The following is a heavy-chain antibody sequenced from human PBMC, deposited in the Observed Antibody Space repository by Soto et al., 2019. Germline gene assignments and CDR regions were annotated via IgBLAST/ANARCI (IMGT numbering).Heavy chain of an antibody. D-gene: IGHD5-12*01. Sequence: QAHLEQSGAEVKKPGASVKVSCKASGYIFSDHYIHWVRQAPGQGLEWMGWINPQNGGTNYARKFQGWVTMTRDTSITTAHMDLSRLKTADTAVYYCARSRYSGSYAVDYWGQGTLVTVSS. CDR3: ARSRYSGSYAVDY. J-gene: IGHJ4*02. CDR2: INPQNGGT. V-gene: IGHV1-2*04. CDR1: GYIFSDHY.